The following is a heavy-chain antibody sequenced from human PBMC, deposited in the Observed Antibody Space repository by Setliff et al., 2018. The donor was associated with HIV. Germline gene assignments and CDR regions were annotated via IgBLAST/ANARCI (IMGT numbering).Heavy chain of an antibody. CDR3: AKGSGFYED. V-gene: IGHV3-53*01. CDR1: GFTVSDNY. J-gene: IGHJ4*02. D-gene: IGHD3-22*01. CDR2: MYDGGTT. Sequence: GGSLRLSCAVSGFTVSDNYMTWVRQAPGKRLEWVALMYDGGTTHYSDSVKDRFTISRDISKNTLDLQMNRLRVDDTAVYYCAKGSGFYEDWGQGTLVTV.